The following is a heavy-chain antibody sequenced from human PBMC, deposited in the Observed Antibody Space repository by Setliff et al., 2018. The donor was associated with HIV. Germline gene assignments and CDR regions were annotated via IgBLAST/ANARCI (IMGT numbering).Heavy chain of an antibody. D-gene: IGHD3-22*01. J-gene: IGHJ5*02. Sequence: SETLSLTCTVSGYSIKSSSYYWGWIRQPPGKGLEWIGYIFYSGTTNYNPSLKSRLTMSVDTSKNQFSLKLSSVTAADTAVYYCARSTYYFDSSGYKYNWFDPWGQGTRVTVSS. V-gene: IGHV4-61*05. CDR3: ARSTYYFDSSGYKYNWFDP. CDR2: IFYSGTT. CDR1: GYSIKSSSYY.